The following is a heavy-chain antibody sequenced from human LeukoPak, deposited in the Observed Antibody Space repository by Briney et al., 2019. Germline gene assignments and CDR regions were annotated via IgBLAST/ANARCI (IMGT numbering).Heavy chain of an antibody. Sequence: PGGSLRLSCAASGFTFSSYEMNWVRQAPGKGLEWVSYISSSGSTIYYADSVKGRFTISRDNAKNSLYLQMNSLRAEDTAVYYCARDTGGVVYFDYWGQGTLVTVSS. CDR3: ARDTGGVVYFDY. CDR2: ISSSGSTI. CDR1: GFTFSSYE. J-gene: IGHJ4*02. D-gene: IGHD2-8*02. V-gene: IGHV3-48*03.